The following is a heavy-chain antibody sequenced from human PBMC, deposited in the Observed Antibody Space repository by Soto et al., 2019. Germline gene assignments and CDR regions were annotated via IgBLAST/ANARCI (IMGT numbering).Heavy chain of an antibody. Sequence: GGSLRLSCAASGFTFSNYAMTWVRQAPGKGLEWVSAISGSGGSTYYADSVKGRFTISRDNSKNTLYLQMNSLRAEDTAVYYCAKDQRTMIVVGLVDYWGQGTLVTVSS. CDR1: GFTFSNYA. D-gene: IGHD3-22*01. CDR3: AKDQRTMIVVGLVDY. CDR2: ISGSGGST. V-gene: IGHV3-23*01. J-gene: IGHJ4*02.